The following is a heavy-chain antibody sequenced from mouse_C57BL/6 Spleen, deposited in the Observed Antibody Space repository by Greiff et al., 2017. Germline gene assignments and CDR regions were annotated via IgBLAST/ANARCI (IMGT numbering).Heavy chain of an antibody. Sequence: VQVVESGAELARPGASVKMSCKASGYTFTSYTMHWVKQRPGQGLEWIGYINPSSGYTKYNQKFKDKATLTADKSSSTAYMQLSRLTSEDSAVYYCAREGVYYGNYVFAYWGQGTLVTVSA. D-gene: IGHD2-1*01. CDR3: AREGVYYGNYVFAY. V-gene: IGHV1-4*01. J-gene: IGHJ3*01. CDR2: INPSSGYT. CDR1: GYTFTSYT.